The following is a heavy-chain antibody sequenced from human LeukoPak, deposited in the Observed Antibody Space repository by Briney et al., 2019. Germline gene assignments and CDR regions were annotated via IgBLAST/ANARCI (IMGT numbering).Heavy chain of an antibody. CDR2: IYYSGNT. D-gene: IGHD5-18*01. CDR1: SGSMNSYY. Sequence: PSETLSLTCTVSSGSMNSYYWSWIRQPPGKGLGWIGYIYYSGNTNYNPSLKSRVTISVDTSKNQFSLKLSSVTAADTAVYYCARLRYSNIGYSSPIDYWGQGTLVTVSS. CDR3: ARLRYSNIGYSSPIDY. V-gene: IGHV4-59*08. J-gene: IGHJ4*02.